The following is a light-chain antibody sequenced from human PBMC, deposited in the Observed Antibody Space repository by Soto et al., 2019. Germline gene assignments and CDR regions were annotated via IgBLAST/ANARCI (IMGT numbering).Light chain of an antibody. CDR3: QQYGSSPWT. CDR2: GAS. V-gene: IGKV3-20*01. CDR1: QSVSSSY. J-gene: IGKJ1*01. Sequence: EIVLTQSPGTLSLSPGERATLSCRASQSVSSSYLAWYQQKPGQAPRLLIYGASSRATGIPDRFSGSGSGTDFTLTISRLEPEDFAVYYCQQYGSSPWTFAQGIKVEIK.